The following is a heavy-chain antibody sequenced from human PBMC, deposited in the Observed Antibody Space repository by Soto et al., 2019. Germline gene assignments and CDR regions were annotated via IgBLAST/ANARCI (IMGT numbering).Heavy chain of an antibody. D-gene: IGHD2-15*01. V-gene: IGHV3-15*01. J-gene: IGHJ4*02. Sequence: EVQLVESGGGLVKPGGSLRLSCAGSGFLFPNAWMSWFRQAPGKGLEWVGHIKNKGDGGTADHAAAVKGRFVISRDDSESMVFLKMNSLKVEDTAVYYCATMGLYCRGGSCYSANWGQGALVTVSS. CDR1: GFLFPNAW. CDR2: IKNKGDGGTA. CDR3: ATMGLYCRGGSCYSAN.